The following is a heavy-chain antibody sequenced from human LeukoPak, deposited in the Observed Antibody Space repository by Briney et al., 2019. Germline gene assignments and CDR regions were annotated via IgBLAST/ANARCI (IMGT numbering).Heavy chain of an antibody. D-gene: IGHD5-12*01. V-gene: IGHV3-7*03. CDR3: AKATSRFVVYYFDY. CDR2: IKQDGSKK. CDR1: GFPFSSYW. J-gene: IGHJ4*02. Sequence: GGSLRLSCVASGFPFSSYWMTWVRQAPGKGLEWVANIKQDGSKKSYVDSVKGRFTISRDNSKSTLYLQMNSLRVEDTAVYYCAKATSRFVVYYFDYWGQGTLVTVSS.